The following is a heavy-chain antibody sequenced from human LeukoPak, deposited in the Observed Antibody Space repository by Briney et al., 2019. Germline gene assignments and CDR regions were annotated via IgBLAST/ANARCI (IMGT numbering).Heavy chain of an antibody. CDR3: ARGSPEWLPDY. J-gene: IGHJ4*02. V-gene: IGHV3-30-3*01. Sequence: PGRSLRLSCAASGFTFSSYAMHWVRQAPGKGLEWVAVISYDGSNKYYADSVKGRFTISRDNSKNTLYLQMNSLRAEDTAVYYCARGSPEWLPDYWGQGTLVTVSS. D-gene: IGHD5-24*01. CDR1: GFTFSSYA. CDR2: ISYDGSNK.